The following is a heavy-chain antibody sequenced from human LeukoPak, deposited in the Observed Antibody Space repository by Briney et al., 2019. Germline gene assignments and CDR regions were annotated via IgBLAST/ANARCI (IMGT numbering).Heavy chain of an antibody. J-gene: IGHJ4*02. D-gene: IGHD3-22*01. Sequence: ASVKVSCKASGYTFTGYYMHWVRQAPGQGLEWMGWINPNSGGTNYAQKFQGRVTMTRDTSISTAYMELSRLRSDDTAVYYCARSSHYYDSSGYHDYWGQGTLVTVSS. CDR3: ARSSHYYDSSGYHDY. V-gene: IGHV1-2*02. CDR1: GYTFTGYY. CDR2: INPNSGGT.